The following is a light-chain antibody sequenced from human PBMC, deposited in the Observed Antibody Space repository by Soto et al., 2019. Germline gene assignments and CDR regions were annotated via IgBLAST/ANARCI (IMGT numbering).Light chain of an antibody. J-gene: IGKJ5*01. CDR1: QSVSTSY. CDR2: GTS. Sequence: DIVLTQSPGTLSLSPGERATLSCRASQSVSTSYFAWYQQKPGQAPRLLIYGTSTRATGIPDRFSGSGSGTDFTLTISRLEPEDFAVYFCQQYSSSPQITFGQGTRLEIK. CDR3: QQYSSSPQIT. V-gene: IGKV3-20*01.